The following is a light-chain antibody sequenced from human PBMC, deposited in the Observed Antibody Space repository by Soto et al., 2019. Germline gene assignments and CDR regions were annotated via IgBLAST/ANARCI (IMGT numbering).Light chain of an antibody. Sequence: QSVLTQPASVSGSPGQSITISCTGTSSDVGGYNYVSWYQQHPGKAPKLIISEVSNWPSGVSTRYSGSKSGNTASLTISGLQAEDEADYYCTSYTSTISHVLFGGGTKVTVL. CDR1: SSDVGGYNY. J-gene: IGLJ2*01. V-gene: IGLV2-14*03. CDR2: EVS. CDR3: TSYTSTISHVL.